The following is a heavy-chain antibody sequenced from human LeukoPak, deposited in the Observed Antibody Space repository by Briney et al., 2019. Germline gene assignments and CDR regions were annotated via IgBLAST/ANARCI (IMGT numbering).Heavy chain of an antibody. CDR1: GFTFSTYS. D-gene: IGHD2-21*02. J-gene: IGHJ4*02. V-gene: IGHV3-21*01. CDR2: ISSSNSYI. CDR3: ARACGGDCYLSDY. Sequence: PGGSLRLSCAASGFTFSTYSMNWVRQAPGKGLEWVSSISSSNSYIYYADSVKGRFTISRDNAKNSLYLQMNSLRAEDTAVYYCARACGGDCYLSDYWGQGTLVTASS.